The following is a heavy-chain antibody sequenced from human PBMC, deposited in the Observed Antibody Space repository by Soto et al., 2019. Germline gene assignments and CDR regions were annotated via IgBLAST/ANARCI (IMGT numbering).Heavy chain of an antibody. J-gene: IGHJ6*03. CDR3: AKDGNLFGEWLLQYYYYMDV. D-gene: IGHD3-3*01. CDR1: GFTFSSYG. CDR2: ISYDGSNK. Sequence: GGSLRLSCAASGFTFSSYGMHWVRQAPGKGLEWVAVISYDGSNKYYADSVKGRFTISRDNSKNTLYLQMNSLRAEDTAVYYCAKDGNLFGEWLLQYYYYMDVWGKGTTVTVSS. V-gene: IGHV3-30*18.